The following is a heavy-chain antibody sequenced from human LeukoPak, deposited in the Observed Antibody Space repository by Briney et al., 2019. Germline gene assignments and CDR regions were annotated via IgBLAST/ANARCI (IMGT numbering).Heavy chain of an antibody. Sequence: SVKVSCKASGYTFTDYYMHWVRQAAGQGLEWMGRNNPNTGGTIYTQKFQGRVTMTRDTSISTAYMELNRLTSDDTAVYYCVREYCSSTSCHYYFDYWGQGALVTVSS. J-gene: IGHJ4*02. CDR1: GYTFTDYY. D-gene: IGHD2-2*01. CDR2: NNPNTGGT. V-gene: IGHV1-2*06. CDR3: VREYCSSTSCHYYFDY.